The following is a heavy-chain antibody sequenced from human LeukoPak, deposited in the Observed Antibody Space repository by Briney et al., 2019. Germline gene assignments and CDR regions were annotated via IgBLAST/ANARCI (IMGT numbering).Heavy chain of an antibody. D-gene: IGHD5-18*01. CDR1: GGSISSYY. V-gene: IGHV4-59*01. CDR2: IYYSGST. Sequence: SETLSLTCTVSGGSISSYYWSWIRQPPGKGLEWIGYIYYSGSTSYNPSLKSRVTISVDTSKNQFSLKLSSVTAADTAVYYCARDRYSYGYSPWFDPWGQGTLVTVSS. CDR3: ARDRYSYGYSPWFDP. J-gene: IGHJ5*02.